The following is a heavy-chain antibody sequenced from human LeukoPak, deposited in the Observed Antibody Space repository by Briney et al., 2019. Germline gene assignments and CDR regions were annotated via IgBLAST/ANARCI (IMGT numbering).Heavy chain of an antibody. Sequence: SQTLSLTCTISGDSVSSNNAAWNWIRQSPSRGLEWLGRAYYRSKWFNDYAVSVKSRITITSDTSKNQFSLQLNSVTREDTAVYYCARTRYSSGGAYYYGVDVWGQGTTVTVSS. D-gene: IGHD6-19*01. CDR2: AYYRSKWFN. V-gene: IGHV6-1*01. CDR1: GDSVSSNNAA. CDR3: ARTRYSSGGAYYYGVDV. J-gene: IGHJ6*02.